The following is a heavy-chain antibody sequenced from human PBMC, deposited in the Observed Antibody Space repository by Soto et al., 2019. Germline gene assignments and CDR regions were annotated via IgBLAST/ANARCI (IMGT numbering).Heavy chain of an antibody. CDR3: AKATSSWYYFDY. Sequence: GGSLRLSCAASGFTFSSYAMSWVRQAPGKGLEWVSAISGSGGTTYYGDSVKGRFTISRDNSKSTLYLQMNSLRAEDTAVYYCAKATSSWYYFDYWGQETLVTVAS. V-gene: IGHV3-23*01. J-gene: IGHJ4*02. D-gene: IGHD6-13*01. CDR1: GFTFSSYA. CDR2: ISGSGGTT.